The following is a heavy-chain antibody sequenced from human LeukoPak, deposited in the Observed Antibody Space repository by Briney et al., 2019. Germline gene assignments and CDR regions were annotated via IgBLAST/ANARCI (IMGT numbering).Heavy chain of an antibody. V-gene: IGHV4-4*07. CDR2: IYSSGST. CDR1: GGSISGYY. CDR3: ARDYDY. Sequence: SETLSLTCSVSGGSISGYYWSWIRQPAGKGLEWIGRIYSSGSTNYNPSLKSRVAVSVDTSKKQFSLKLSSVTAADTALYYCARDYDYWGQGTLVTVSS. J-gene: IGHJ4*02.